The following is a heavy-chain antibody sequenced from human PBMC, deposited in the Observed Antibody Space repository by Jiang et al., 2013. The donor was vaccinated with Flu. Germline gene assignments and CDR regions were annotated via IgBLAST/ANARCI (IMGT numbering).Heavy chain of an antibody. CDR2: INPHSGDT. D-gene: IGHD1-26*01. CDR1: GYTFTGYY. CDR3: ARGSPIAGTTRPFDY. Sequence: SGAEVKKPGAPVKVSCKASGYTFTGYYIHWVRQAPGQGLEWMGWINPHSGDTNYAQKFQVRFTMTRDTSISTAYMELTSLRSDDTAVYYCARGSPIAGTTRPFDYWGQGTLVTVSS. V-gene: IGHV1-2*02. J-gene: IGHJ4*02.